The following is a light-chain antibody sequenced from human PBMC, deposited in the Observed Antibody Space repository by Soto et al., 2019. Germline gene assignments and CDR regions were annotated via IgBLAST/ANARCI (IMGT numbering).Light chain of an antibody. CDR2: AAS. Sequence: DIQMTQSPSSLSASVGDRVTITCRASQSISSYLNWYQQKPGKAPKLLIYAASSLQSGVPSRFSGSGSGTDFSLTISSLQPEDFETYYCQQSYSTLHTFGGGTKVEIK. J-gene: IGKJ4*01. CDR1: QSISSY. CDR3: QQSYSTLHT. V-gene: IGKV1-39*01.